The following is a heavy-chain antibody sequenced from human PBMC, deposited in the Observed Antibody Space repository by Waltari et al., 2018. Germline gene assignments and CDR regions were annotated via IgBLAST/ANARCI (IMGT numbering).Heavy chain of an antibody. Sequence: QVQLVQSGAEVKKPGASVKFSCKASGYTFTSYAITWVRQATGQGLEWMGWMNPNSGGTNYAQKFQGRVTMTRDTSISTAYRELSRLRSDDTAVYYCARGKKDVGRAFDIWGQGTMVTVSS. V-gene: IGHV1-2*02. D-gene: IGHD2-15*01. CDR1: GYTFTSYA. J-gene: IGHJ3*02. CDR2: MNPNSGGT. CDR3: ARGKKDVGRAFDI.